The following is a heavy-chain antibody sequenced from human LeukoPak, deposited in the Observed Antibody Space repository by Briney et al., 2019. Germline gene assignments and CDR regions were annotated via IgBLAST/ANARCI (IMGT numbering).Heavy chain of an antibody. CDR3: TLRTDY. V-gene: IGHV3-23*01. Sequence: GGSLRLSCAASGFTFNKYAMTWVRQAPGKGLEWVSVISGNGQNTYYIDSVKARFTISRDNFNNMMYLQMDSLRVEDTAVYYCTLRTDYWGQGILVSVSS. J-gene: IGHJ4*01. CDR1: GFTFNKYA. CDR2: ISGNGQNT.